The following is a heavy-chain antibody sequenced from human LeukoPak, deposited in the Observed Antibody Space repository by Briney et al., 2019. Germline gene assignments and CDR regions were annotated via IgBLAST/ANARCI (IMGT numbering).Heavy chain of an antibody. J-gene: IGHJ6*03. D-gene: IGHD6-13*01. Sequence: PSETLSLTCTVSGGSISSSSYYWGWIRQPPGKGLEWIGSIYYSGSTYYNPSLKSRVTISVDTSKNQFSLKLSSVTAADTAVYYCAREYSSYYYYMDVWGKGTTVTVSS. CDR1: GGSISSSSYY. V-gene: IGHV4-39*02. CDR2: IYYSGST. CDR3: AREYSSYYYYMDV.